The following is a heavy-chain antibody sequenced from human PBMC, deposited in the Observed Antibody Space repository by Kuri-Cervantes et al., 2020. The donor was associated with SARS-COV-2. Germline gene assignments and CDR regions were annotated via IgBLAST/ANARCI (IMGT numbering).Heavy chain of an antibody. Sequence: SCTVSGGSISSGDHYWSWIRQPPGKGLEWIGYIYYSGSTYYNPSLKSRVTISVDTSKNQFSLKLSSVTAADTAVYYCARALFSSSYYFDYWGQGTLVTVSS. CDR3: ARALFSSSYYFDY. V-gene: IGHV4-30-4*08. D-gene: IGHD6-6*01. CDR2: IYYSGST. CDR1: GGSISSGDHY. J-gene: IGHJ4*02.